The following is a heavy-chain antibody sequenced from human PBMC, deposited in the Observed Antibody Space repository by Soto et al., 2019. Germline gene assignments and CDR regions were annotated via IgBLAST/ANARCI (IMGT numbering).Heavy chain of an antibody. CDR3: ARAGVWARFDY. V-gene: IGHV4-39*01. D-gene: IGHD3-16*01. Sequence: SETLSLTCTVSGGSISSSGYSWGWIRQPPGKGLEWIGSIYYIGSTYYNPSLKSRLTISVDTSKNQFSLKLSSLTAADTAVYYCARAGVWARFDYWGLGTLVTVSS. CDR2: IYYIGST. J-gene: IGHJ4*01. CDR1: GGSISSSGYS.